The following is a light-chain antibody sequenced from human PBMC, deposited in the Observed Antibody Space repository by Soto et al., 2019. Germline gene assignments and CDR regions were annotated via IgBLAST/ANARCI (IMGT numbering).Light chain of an antibody. CDR1: SGHSSYA. Sequence: QLVLTQSPSASASLGASVKLTCTLSSGHSSYAIAWPQQQPEKGPRYLMKLHSDGSHSKGDGIPDLFSGSSSGAERYLTISSRQSEDEADYDCHTWCTGIQGVVGGGTQLTVL. CDR3: HTWCTGIQGV. V-gene: IGLV4-69*01. CDR2: LHSDGSH. J-gene: IGLJ7*01.